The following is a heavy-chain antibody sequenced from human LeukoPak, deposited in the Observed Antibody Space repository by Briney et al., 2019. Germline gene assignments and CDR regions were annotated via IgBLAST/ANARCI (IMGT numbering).Heavy chain of an antibody. CDR2: IRGKTDGGTT. V-gene: IGHV3-15*01. CDR1: GFTFRDAW. J-gene: IGHJ1*01. Sequence: GGSLRLSCAASGFTFRDAWMTWVRQAPGKGLEWVGRIRGKTDGGTTDYAVSVQGRFTISRDDSKNTLYLQMGSLKTEDTAVYYCAKHIYGVVSIQQWGQGTLVTVSS. CDR3: AKHIYGVVSIQQ. D-gene: IGHD3-3*01.